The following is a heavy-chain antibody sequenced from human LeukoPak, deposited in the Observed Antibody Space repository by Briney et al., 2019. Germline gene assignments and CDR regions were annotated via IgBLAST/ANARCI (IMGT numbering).Heavy chain of an antibody. CDR1: GFTFNTYT. CDR2: IGRSSIDK. V-gene: IGHV3-21*01. J-gene: IGHJ4*02. Sequence: GGSLRLSCTASGFTFNTYTMNWVRQAPGKGPEWISSIGRSSIDKYYADSVRGRFTISRDNAKNSLYVQMSSLIVEDTAVYYCVGGDSRELWGQGTLVTVSS. D-gene: IGHD3-22*01. CDR3: VGGDSREL.